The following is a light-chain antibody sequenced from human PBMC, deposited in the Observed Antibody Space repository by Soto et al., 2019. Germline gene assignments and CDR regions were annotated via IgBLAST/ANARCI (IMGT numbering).Light chain of an antibody. CDR1: QGISSY. CDR3: QQLTSYPYT. J-gene: IGKJ2*01. V-gene: IGKV1-9*01. Sequence: DIQLTQSPSFLSASVGDRVTITCRASQGISSYLAWYHQKPGKAPELLIYAASTLQSGVPSRFSGSGSGTEFTLTISSLQPEDFATYYCQQLTSYPYTFGQGTKLEIK. CDR2: AAS.